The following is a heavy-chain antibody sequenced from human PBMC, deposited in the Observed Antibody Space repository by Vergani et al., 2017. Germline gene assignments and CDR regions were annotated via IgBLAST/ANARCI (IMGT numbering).Heavy chain of an antibody. CDR1: GGTFSSYA. D-gene: IGHD3-9*01. J-gene: IGHJ4*02. CDR2: IIPIFGTA. V-gene: IGHV1-69*01. Sequence: QVQLVQSGAEVKKPGSSVKVSCKASGGTFSSYAISWVRQAPGQGLEWMGGIIPIFGTANYAQKFQGRVTITADESTSTAYMELSRLRSEDTAVYYCARGPPHYDILTGYYLYYFDYWGQGTLVTVSS. CDR3: ARGPPHYDILTGYYLYYFDY.